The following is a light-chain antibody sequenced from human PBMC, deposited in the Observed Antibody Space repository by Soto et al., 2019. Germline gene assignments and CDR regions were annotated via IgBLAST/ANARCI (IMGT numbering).Light chain of an antibody. J-gene: IGKJ4*01. Sequence: EIVLTQSPPTLSLSPGERATLSCRASQSVRSYLAWYQQKPGQAPRLLIYDTSNRATGIPARFSGSGSGTDFTLTRSSLETEDFAVYYCQQRSSWPLTFGGGTKVEI. CDR3: QQRSSWPLT. CDR2: DTS. CDR1: QSVRSY. V-gene: IGKV3-11*01.